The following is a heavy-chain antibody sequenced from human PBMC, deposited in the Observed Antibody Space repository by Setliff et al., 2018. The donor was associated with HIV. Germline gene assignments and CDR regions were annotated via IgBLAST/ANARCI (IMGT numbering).Heavy chain of an antibody. CDR3: ARGTGSYGSDY. CDR1: GYSISSGYY. D-gene: IGHD5-18*01. V-gene: IGHV4-38-2*01. Sequence: KASETLSLTCAVSGYSISSGYYWGWIRQPPGRGLEWIGNIYHSGGTHYNPSLRSRVTISVDTSKNQFSLKLSSVTAADTAVYYCARGTGSYGSDYWGQGTLVTVSS. CDR2: IYHSGGT. J-gene: IGHJ4*02.